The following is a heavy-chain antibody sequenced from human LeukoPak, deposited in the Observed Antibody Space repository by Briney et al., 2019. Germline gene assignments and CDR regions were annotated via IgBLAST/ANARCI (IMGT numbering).Heavy chain of an antibody. CDR2: IYSIGST. CDR3: ARGPWRSGFDY. D-gene: IGHD3-3*01. V-gene: IGHV4-4*07. CDR1: GDSISSYY. J-gene: IGHJ4*02. Sequence: SETLSLTCTVSGDSISSYYWSWIRQPAGKGLEWIGRIYSIGSTDYSPSLKSRVTMSVDTSKNQFSLKLSSVSAADTAVYYCARGPWRSGFDYWGQGTLVTVSS.